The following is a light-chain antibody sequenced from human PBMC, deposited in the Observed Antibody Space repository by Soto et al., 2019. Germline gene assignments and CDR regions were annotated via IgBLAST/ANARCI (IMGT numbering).Light chain of an antibody. Sequence: DIQTTQSPSTLSGSVGDRFAITCRASQTISSWLAWYQQKQGKAPKXXIYKASTLKSGVPSRFSVSVSGTEGTLTISSLQNDDGSTYYCQHYNSYSEAFGQGTKVDIK. CDR2: KAS. CDR1: QTISSW. V-gene: IGKV1-5*03. J-gene: IGKJ1*01. CDR3: QHYNSYSEA.